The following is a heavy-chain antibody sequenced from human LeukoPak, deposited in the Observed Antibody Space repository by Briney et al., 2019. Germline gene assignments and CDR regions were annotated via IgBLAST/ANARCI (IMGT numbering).Heavy chain of an antibody. Sequence: GGSLRLSCAASGFIFSSYSMTWVRQAPGKGLEWVSYISSRSDTIYYADSVKGRFTISRDNAKNSLYLQMNSLRAEDTAVYYCARPHCSGATCYSRYFGDWGQGTLVTVSS. CDR1: GFIFSSYS. D-gene: IGHD2-15*01. CDR3: ARPHCSGATCYSRYFGD. CDR2: ISSRSDTI. V-gene: IGHV3-48*01. J-gene: IGHJ4*02.